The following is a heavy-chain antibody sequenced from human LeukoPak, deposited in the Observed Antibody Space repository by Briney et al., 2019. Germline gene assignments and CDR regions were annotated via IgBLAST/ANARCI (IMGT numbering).Heavy chain of an antibody. J-gene: IGHJ4*02. CDR2: INHSGST. CDR3: ARDVDY. Sequence: PSETLSLTCTVSGGSISSYYWSWIRQPPGKGLEWIGEINHSGSTNYNPSLKSRVTISVDTSKNQFSLKLSSVTAADTAVYYCARDVDYWGQGTLVTVSS. CDR1: GGSISSYY. V-gene: IGHV4-34*01.